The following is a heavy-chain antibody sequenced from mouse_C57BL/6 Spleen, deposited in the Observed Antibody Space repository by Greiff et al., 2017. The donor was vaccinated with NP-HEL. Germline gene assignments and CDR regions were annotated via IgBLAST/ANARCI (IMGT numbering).Heavy chain of an antibody. D-gene: IGHD3-2*01. CDR1: GYAFSSSW. V-gene: IGHV1-82*01. CDR3: ARTRTPDRDFDV. CDR2: LYHGGGDT. Sequence: QVQLKESGPELVKPGTSVKISCTASGYAFSSSWMNWVKQRPGKGLEWIGRLYHGGGDTNYNGKFKGKATLPADKSSSTAYMQLSSLTSEDSAVYGCARTRTPDRDFDVWGTGTTVTVSS. J-gene: IGHJ1*03.